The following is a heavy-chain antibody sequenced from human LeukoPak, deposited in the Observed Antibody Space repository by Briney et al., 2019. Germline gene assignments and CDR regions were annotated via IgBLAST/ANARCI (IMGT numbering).Heavy chain of an antibody. V-gene: IGHV4-59*01. CDR2: IYYSGST. CDR1: GGSISSYY. Sequence: SETLSLTCTVSGGSISSYYWSWIRQPPGKGLEWIGYIYYSGSTNYNPSLKSRVTMSVDTSKNQFSLKLSSVTAADTAVYYCARDMLGYYYGSGNYGSFDTWGQGTLVTVSS. D-gene: IGHD3-10*01. CDR3: ARDMLGYYYGSGNYGSFDT. J-gene: IGHJ5*02.